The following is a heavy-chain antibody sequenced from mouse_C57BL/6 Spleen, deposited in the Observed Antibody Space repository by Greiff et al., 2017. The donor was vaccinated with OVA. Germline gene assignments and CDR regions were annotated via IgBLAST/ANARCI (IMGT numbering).Heavy chain of an antibody. CDR1: GFTFSDYG. V-gene: IGHV5-17*01. CDR3: ARSGSSPYFDY. Sequence: EVQLVEPGGGLVKPGGSLKLSCAASGFTFSDYGMHWVRQAPEKGLEWVAYISRGSSTIYSADTVKGRCTISRDNAKNTLFLQMTSRRSEDTARYYCARSGSSPYFDYWGQGTTLTVSS. CDR2: ISRGSSTI. J-gene: IGHJ2*01. D-gene: IGHD1-1*01.